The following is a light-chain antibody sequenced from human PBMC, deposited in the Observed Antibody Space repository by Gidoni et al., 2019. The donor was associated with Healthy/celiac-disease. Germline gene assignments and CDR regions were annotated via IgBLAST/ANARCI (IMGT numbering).Light chain of an antibody. CDR2: GAS. CDR1: QSVSSN. J-gene: IGKJ4*01. Sequence: EIVMTPSPAPLSVSPGEGATLSCRASQSVSSNLAWYQQTPGQAPSLLIYGASTRATGIPARFSGSGSGTEFTLTISSLQSEDFAVYYCQQYNNWPLLAFGGGTKVEIK. CDR3: QQYNNWPLLA. V-gene: IGKV3-15*01.